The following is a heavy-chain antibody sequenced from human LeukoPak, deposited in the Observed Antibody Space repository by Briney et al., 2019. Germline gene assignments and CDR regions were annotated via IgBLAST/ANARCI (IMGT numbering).Heavy chain of an antibody. CDR1: GGSISSYY. D-gene: IGHD3-9*01. V-gene: IGHV4-59*01. J-gene: IGHJ5*02. CDR2: IYYSGST. Sequence: PSETLSLTCTVSGGSISSYYWSWIRQPPGKGLEWIGYIYYSGSTNYNPSLKSRVTISVDTSKNQFSLKLSSVTAADTAVYYCARIGGYDILTGYYTSWFDPWGQGTLVTVSS. CDR3: ARIGGYDILTGYYTSWFDP.